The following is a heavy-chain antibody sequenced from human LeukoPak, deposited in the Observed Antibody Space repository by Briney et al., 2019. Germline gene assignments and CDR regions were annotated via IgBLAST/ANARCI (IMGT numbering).Heavy chain of an antibody. Sequence: GESLKISCKGSGYTFTRYWIGRVRQMPGKGLEWMGIIYPGDSDNRYSPSFQGQVTLSADKSTSTAYLQWSSLQASDIAMYYCARVLVNDNCFVIWGEGTMVTVSS. V-gene: IGHV5-51*01. D-gene: IGHD4/OR15-4a*01. CDR1: GYTFTRYW. CDR3: ARVLVNDNCFVI. CDR2: IYPGDSDN. J-gene: IGHJ3*02.